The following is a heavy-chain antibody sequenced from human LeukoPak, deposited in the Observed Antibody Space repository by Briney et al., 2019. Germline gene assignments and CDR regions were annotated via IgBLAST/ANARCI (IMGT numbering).Heavy chain of an antibody. CDR2: ISYDGSNK. Sequence: QPGRSLRLSCAASGFTFSSYAMHWVRQAPGKGLEWVAVISYDGSNKYYADSVKGRFTTSRDNSKNTLYLQMNSLRAEDTAVYYCARDDGYDYWGQGTLVTVSS. V-gene: IGHV3-30*01. J-gene: IGHJ4*02. D-gene: IGHD5-24*01. CDR3: ARDDGYDY. CDR1: GFTFSSYA.